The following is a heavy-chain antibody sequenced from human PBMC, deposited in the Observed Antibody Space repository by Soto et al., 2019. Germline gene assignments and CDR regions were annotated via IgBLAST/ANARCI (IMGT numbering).Heavy chain of an antibody. Sequence: QVQLQQWGAGLLKSSETLSLTCSLSGGSFSGYYWAWLRQSPGKGLEWIGEISFTGTTNYKSSLKNRVTMSLDTSTNLFSLRLISVVAADSAFYFCAREDSSGVIDHWGQGTQVVVSS. J-gene: IGHJ4*02. D-gene: IGHD6-19*01. CDR3: AREDSSGVIDH. V-gene: IGHV4-34*02. CDR2: ISFTGTT. CDR1: GGSFSGYY.